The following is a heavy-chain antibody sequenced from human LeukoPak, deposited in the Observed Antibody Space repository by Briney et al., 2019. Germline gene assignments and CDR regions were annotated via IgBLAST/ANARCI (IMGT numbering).Heavy chain of an antibody. J-gene: IGHJ3*02. Sequence: PSETLSLTCTVPGGSINNYYWSWIRQPAGKGLEWIGRIYTRGSTNYNPSLKSRVTMSVDTSKNQFSLKLSSVTAADTAVYYCARDMYHAFDIWGQGTMVTVSS. CDR3: ARDMYHAFDI. D-gene: IGHD2-8*01. CDR1: GGSINNYY. CDR2: IYTRGST. V-gene: IGHV4-4*07.